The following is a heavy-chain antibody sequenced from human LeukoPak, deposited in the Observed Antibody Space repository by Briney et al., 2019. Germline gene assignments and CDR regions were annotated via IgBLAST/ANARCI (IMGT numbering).Heavy chain of an antibody. D-gene: IGHD3-22*01. V-gene: IGHV1-24*01. Sequence: GASVKVSCKVSGYTLTELSMHWVRQAPGKGLEWMGGFDPEDGETIYAQKFQGRVTMTEDTSTDTAYMELSSLRSEDTAVYYCATSRSPYYYDSSGYITFDPWGQGTLVTVSS. CDR2: FDPEDGET. CDR1: GYTLTELS. CDR3: ATSRSPYYYDSSGYITFDP. J-gene: IGHJ5*02.